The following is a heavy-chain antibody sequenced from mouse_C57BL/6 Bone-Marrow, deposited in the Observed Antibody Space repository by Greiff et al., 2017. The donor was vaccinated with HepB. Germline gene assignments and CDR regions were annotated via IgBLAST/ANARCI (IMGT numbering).Heavy chain of an antibody. J-gene: IGHJ4*01. CDR2: IWSGGST. CDR1: GFSLTSYG. D-gene: IGHD3-2*02. Sequence: VQLQQSGPGLVQPSQSLSITCTVSGFSLTSYGVHWVRQSPGKGLEWLGVIWSGGSTDYNAAFISRLSISKDNSKSQVFFKMNSLQADDTAIYYCARNYGQLRVRGKAMDYWGQGTSVTVSS. CDR3: ARNYGQLRVRGKAMDY. V-gene: IGHV2-2*01.